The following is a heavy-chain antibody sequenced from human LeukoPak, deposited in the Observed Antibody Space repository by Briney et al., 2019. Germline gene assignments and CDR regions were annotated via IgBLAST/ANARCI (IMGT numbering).Heavy chain of an antibody. CDR2: ISYDGSNK. D-gene: IGHD3-10*01. CDR1: GFTFSSYG. Sequence: PGGSLRLSCAASGFTFSSYGMHWVRQAPGKGLEWVAVISYDGSNKYYADSVKGRFTISRDNSKNTLYLQMNSLRAEDTAVYYCAKDRQITMVLWGQGTLVTVSS. V-gene: IGHV3-30*18. J-gene: IGHJ4*02. CDR3: AKDRQITMVL.